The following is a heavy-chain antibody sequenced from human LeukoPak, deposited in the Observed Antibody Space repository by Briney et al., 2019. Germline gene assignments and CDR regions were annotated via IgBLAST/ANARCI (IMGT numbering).Heavy chain of an antibody. CDR2: ISAYNGNT. J-gene: IGHJ4*02. Sequence: ASVKVSCKASGYTFTSYGISWVRQAPGQGLEWMGWISAYNGNTNYAQKLQGRVTMTTDTSTSTACMELRSLRSDDTAVYYCARDDLTYYDSSGYHLDYWGQGTLVTVSS. V-gene: IGHV1-18*01. CDR1: GYTFTSYG. D-gene: IGHD3-22*01. CDR3: ARDDLTYYDSSGYHLDY.